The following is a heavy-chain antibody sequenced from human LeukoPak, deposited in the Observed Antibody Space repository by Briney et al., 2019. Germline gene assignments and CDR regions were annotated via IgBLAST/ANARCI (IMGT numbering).Heavy chain of an antibody. V-gene: IGHV4-39*01. CDR1: GGSISSSRHY. J-gene: IGHJ1*01. CDR2: IYYSGKT. CDR3: ASPTAGDDGGYFQH. Sequence: SETLSLTCTVSGGSISSSRHYWGWIRQPPGKGLEWIGIIYYSGKTYYNPSLKSRVTISVDTSKNQFSLKLSSVTAADTAVYYCASPTAGDDGGYFQHWGQGTLVTVSS. D-gene: IGHD6-25*01.